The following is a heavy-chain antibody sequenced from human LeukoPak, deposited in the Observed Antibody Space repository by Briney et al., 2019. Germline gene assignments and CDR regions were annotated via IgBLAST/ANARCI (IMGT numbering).Heavy chain of an antibody. J-gene: IGHJ4*02. V-gene: IGHV3-23*01. CDR1: GFTFSSYA. D-gene: IGHD3-22*01. Sequence: GGSLRLSCAASGFTFSSYAMSWVRQAPGKGLEWVSAISGSGGSTYYADSVKGRFTISRDNAKNSLYLQMNSLRAEDTAVYYCARWGPFYDRSANDPDWGQGTLVTVSS. CDR3: ARWGPFYDRSANDPD. CDR2: ISGSGGST.